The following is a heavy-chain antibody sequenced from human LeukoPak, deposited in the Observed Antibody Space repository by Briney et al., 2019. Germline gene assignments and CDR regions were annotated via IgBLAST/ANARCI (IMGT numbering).Heavy chain of an antibody. D-gene: IGHD2-15*01. CDR3: AKQQYCSGGSCYYYFDY. Sequence: GGSLRLSCAASGFTFSSYAMSWVRQAPGKGLEWVSAISGSGGSTYYADSVKGRFTISRDNSKNTLYLQMNSLRAEDTAVYYCAKQQYCSGGSCYYYFDYWGQGTLVTVSS. CDR2: ISGSGGST. V-gene: IGHV3-23*01. J-gene: IGHJ4*02. CDR1: GFTFSSYA.